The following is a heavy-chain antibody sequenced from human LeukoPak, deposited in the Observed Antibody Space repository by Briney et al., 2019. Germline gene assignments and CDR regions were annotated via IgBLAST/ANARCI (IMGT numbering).Heavy chain of an antibody. CDR3: ARHPTYTVTEIDY. CDR2: IYYSGST. D-gene: IGHD4-17*01. V-gene: IGHV4-39*01. Sequence: SETLSLTCTVSGGSISSSSYYWGWIHQPPGKGLEWIGGIYYSGSTYYNPSLKSRVTISVDTSKNQFSLKLSSVTAADTAVYYCARHPTYTVTEIDYWGQGTLVTVSS. CDR1: GGSISSSSYY. J-gene: IGHJ4*02.